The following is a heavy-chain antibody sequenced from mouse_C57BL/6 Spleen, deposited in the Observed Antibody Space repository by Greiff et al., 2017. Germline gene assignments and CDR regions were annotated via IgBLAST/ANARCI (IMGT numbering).Heavy chain of an antibody. V-gene: IGHV1-64*01. D-gene: IGHD1-1*01. Sequence: QVQLKASGAELVKPGASVKLSCKASGYTFTSYWMHWVKQRPGQGLEWIGMIHPNSGSTNYNEKFKSKATLTVDKSSSTAYMQLSSLTSEDSAVYYCARPEYYGSRFDYWGQGTTLTVSS. CDR1: GYTFTSYW. CDR2: IHPNSGST. CDR3: ARPEYYGSRFDY. J-gene: IGHJ2*01.